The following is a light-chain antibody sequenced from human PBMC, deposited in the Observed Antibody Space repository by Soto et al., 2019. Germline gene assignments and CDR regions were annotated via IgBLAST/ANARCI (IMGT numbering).Light chain of an antibody. Sequence: DIQMTQSPTSLSASVGDRVIITCRASQSISFSLNWYQQKPGKAPKLLIFAASTLKGGVPLRFSGSGSGTDFTLTISSLQPEDSATYFCQQSYSTPYTFGQGTKLEIK. V-gene: IGKV1-39*01. CDR3: QQSYSTPYT. CDR1: QSISFS. J-gene: IGKJ2*01. CDR2: AAS.